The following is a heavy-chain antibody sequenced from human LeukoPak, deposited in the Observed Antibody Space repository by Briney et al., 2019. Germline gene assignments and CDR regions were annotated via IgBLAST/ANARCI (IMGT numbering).Heavy chain of an antibody. CDR1: GGSISSGDYY. Sequence: PSQTLSLTCTVSGGSISSGDYYWSWIRQPPGKGLEWIGYIYYSGSTYYNPSLKSRVTISVDTSKNQFSLKLSSVTAADTAVYYCAGGVPAAPDAAFDIWGQGTMVTVSS. J-gene: IGHJ3*02. V-gene: IGHV4-30-4*08. CDR2: IYYSGST. D-gene: IGHD2-2*01. CDR3: AGGVPAAPDAAFDI.